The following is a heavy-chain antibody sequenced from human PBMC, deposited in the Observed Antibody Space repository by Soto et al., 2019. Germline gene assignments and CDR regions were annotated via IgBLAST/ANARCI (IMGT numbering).Heavy chain of an antibody. CDR3: ARDGERDTGLNFYYYLHGMDA. CDR1: GYTFTSNI. CDR2: INVYNGNT. J-gene: IGHJ6*02. V-gene: IGHV1-18*04. D-gene: IGHD1-1*01. Sequence: APVKVSCKASGYTFTSNIIGWVRQAPGQGLEWMGWINVYNGNTKYAQQLQGRVTLTTDTSTSTAYMDLRSLRSDDTAVYYCARDGERDTGLNFYYYLHGMDAWGQGTRVTVSS.